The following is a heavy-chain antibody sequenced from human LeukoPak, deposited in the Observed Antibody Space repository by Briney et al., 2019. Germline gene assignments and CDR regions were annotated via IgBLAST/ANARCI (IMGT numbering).Heavy chain of an antibody. D-gene: IGHD6-6*01. V-gene: IGHV3-73*01. CDR1: GFTFSGSA. Sequence: PGGSLRLSCAASGFTFSGSAMHWVRQASGKGLEWVGRIRSKANSYATAYAASVKGRFTISRDDSKNTAYLQMNSLKTEDTAVYYCARDAPDIAARGYYYYYMDVWGKGTTVTVSS. J-gene: IGHJ6*03. CDR2: IRSKANSYAT. CDR3: ARDAPDIAARGYYYYYMDV.